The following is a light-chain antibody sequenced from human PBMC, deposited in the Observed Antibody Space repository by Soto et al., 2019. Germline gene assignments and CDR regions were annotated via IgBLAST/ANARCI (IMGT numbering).Light chain of an antibody. Sequence: QSALTQPAYVSGSRGQSITISCTGTSSDVGGYNFVSWYQQHPGKAPKLMLYNVYDRPSGISHRFSGSRSGNTASLTISGLQAEDEAHYYCNSYTSSSTLVFGGGTKLTVL. V-gene: IGLV2-14*03. CDR2: NVY. CDR1: SSDVGGYNF. J-gene: IGLJ2*01. CDR3: NSYTSSSTLV.